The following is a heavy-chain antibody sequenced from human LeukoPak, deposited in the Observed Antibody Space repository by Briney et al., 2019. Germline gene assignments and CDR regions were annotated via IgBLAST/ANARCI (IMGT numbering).Heavy chain of an antibody. CDR2: INPNSGGT. CDR1: GYTFTGSY. D-gene: IGHD5-12*01. V-gene: IGHV1-2*02. J-gene: IGHJ4*02. CDR3: ARVECGYSGYDYQY. Sequence: ASVKVSCKASGYTFTGSYMHWVRQAPGQGLEWMGWINPNSGGTSSTQNFQGRVTMTRDTSISTAYMELSRLRSDDTAVYYCARVECGYSGYDYQYWGQGTLVTVSS.